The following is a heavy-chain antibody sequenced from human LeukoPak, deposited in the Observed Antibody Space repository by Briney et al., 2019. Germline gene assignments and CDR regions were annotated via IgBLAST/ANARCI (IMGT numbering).Heavy chain of an antibody. V-gene: IGHV4-39*01. Sequence: SETLSLTCTVSDGSISSSSYYWGWIRQPPGKGLEWIGSIYYSGRTYYNPSLKSRVTISVVTSKNQFSLKLSSVTAADTAVYYCVCSRYRSGWRIDYWGRGTLVIVSS. J-gene: IGHJ4*02. CDR1: DGSISSSSYY. CDR2: IYYSGRT. CDR3: VCSRYRSGWRIDY. D-gene: IGHD6-19*01.